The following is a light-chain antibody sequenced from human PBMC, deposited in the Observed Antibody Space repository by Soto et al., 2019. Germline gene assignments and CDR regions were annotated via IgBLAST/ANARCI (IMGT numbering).Light chain of an antibody. V-gene: IGLV2-14*01. CDR1: SSDVGGFEY. Sequence: QSALXQPASVSGSPGQSITISCTGTSSDVGGFEYVSWYQHQPGKAPKLIIYDVTKRPSGVSNRFSASKSGNTASLTISGIQAEDEGDYYCGSITRSTTSVFGTGTKVPVL. CDR3: GSITRSTTSV. J-gene: IGLJ1*01. CDR2: DVT.